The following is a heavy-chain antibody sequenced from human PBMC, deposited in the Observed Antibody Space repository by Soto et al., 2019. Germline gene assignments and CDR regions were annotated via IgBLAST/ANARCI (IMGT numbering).Heavy chain of an antibody. D-gene: IGHD3-3*01. Sequence: GASVKVSCKASGGTFISYTISWVRQAPGQGLEWMGRIVPILGIANYAQKFQGRVTITADKSTSTAYMELSSLRSEDTAVYYCARGEIRFLEWLHTYYYYYMDVWGKGTTVTVSS. CDR3: ARGEIRFLEWLHTYYYYYMDV. CDR2: IVPILGIA. J-gene: IGHJ6*03. CDR1: GGTFISYT. V-gene: IGHV1-69*02.